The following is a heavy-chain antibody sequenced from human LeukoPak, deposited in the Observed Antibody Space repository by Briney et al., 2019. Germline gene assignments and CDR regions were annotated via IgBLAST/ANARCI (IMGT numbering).Heavy chain of an antibody. D-gene: IGHD3-9*01. V-gene: IGHV3-66*01. CDR3: ATLRYFDWFLDY. J-gene: IGHJ4*02. CDR2: IYSGGST. CDR1: EFSVGSNY. Sequence: PGGSLRLSCAASEFSVGSNYMTWVRQAPGKGLEWVSLIYSGGSTYYADSVKGRFTISRDNSKNTLYLQMNSLRAEDTTVYYCATLRYFDWFLDYWGQGTLVTVSS.